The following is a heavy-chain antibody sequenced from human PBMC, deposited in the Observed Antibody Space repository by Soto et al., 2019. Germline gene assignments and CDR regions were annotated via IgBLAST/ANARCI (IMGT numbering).Heavy chain of an antibody. CDR1: GGSVSSDTYY. V-gene: IGHV4-61*01. CDR3: ARVNYCSSSSCYWLDY. D-gene: IGHD2-2*01. J-gene: IGHJ4*02. CDR2: IYYSGST. Sequence: QVQLQESGPGLVKPSETLSLTCTVSGGSVSSDTYYWGWIRQPPGKGLEWIGYIYYSGSTNYNPSLERRATISADTSKNQFSLKLPSVTAADPAVYDCARVNYCSSSSCYWLDYWGKGSLVTVSS.